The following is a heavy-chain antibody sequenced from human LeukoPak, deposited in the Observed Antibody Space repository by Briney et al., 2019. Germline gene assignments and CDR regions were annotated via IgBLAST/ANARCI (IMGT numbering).Heavy chain of an antibody. CDR1: GYSFTSYW. CDR2: IYPGDSDT. Sequence: GESLKISCKDSGYSFTSYWIGWVRQMPGKGLEWMGIIYPGDSDTRYSPSFQGQVTISADKSISTAYLQWSSLKASDTAMYYCARPSQVSWDAFDIWGQGTMVTVSS. J-gene: IGHJ3*02. V-gene: IGHV5-51*01. D-gene: IGHD6-6*01. CDR3: ARPSQVSWDAFDI.